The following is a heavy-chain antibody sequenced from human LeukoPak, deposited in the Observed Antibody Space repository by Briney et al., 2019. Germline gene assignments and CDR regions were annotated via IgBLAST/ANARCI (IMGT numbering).Heavy chain of an antibody. D-gene: IGHD4-23*01. Sequence: ASVKVSCKASGYTFTDFYIHWVRQAPGQGLEWMGWISAYNGNTNYAQKLQGRVTMTTDTSTSTAYMELRSLRSDDTAVYYCARESTVVYNYYYYGMDVWGQGTTVTVSS. CDR2: ISAYNGNT. V-gene: IGHV1-18*04. J-gene: IGHJ6*02. CDR1: GYTFTDFY. CDR3: ARESTVVYNYYYYGMDV.